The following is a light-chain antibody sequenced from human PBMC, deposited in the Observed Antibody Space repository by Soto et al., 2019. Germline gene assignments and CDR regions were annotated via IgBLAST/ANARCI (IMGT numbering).Light chain of an antibody. CDR2: GAS. Sequence: EIVMTQSPATLSVSPGERATLSCRASQSVSSNLAWYQQKPGQAPRLLIYGASTRATGIPARFSGSGSGTEFTLTISSLQSEDFAVYYSQQYNNRPITFGQGTRLEIK. CDR3: QQYNNRPIT. V-gene: IGKV3-15*01. CDR1: QSVSSN. J-gene: IGKJ5*01.